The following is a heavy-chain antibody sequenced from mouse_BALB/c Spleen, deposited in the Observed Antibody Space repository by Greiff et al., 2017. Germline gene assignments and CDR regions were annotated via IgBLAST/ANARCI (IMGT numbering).Heavy chain of an antibody. D-gene: IGHD3-2*01. J-gene: IGHJ2*01. Sequence: EVQLQQSGPELVKPGASVKISCKASGYTFTDYNMHWVKQSHGKSLEWIGYIYPYNGGTGYNQKFKSKATLTVDNSSSTAYMELRSLTSEDSAVYYCARSETARAPYYFDYWGQGTTLTVSS. V-gene: IGHV1S29*02. CDR1: GYTFTDYN. CDR3: ARSETARAPYYFDY. CDR2: IYPYNGGT.